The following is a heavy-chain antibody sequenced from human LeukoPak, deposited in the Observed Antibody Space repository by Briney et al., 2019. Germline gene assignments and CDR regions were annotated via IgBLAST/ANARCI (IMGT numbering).Heavy chain of an antibody. D-gene: IGHD2-2*02. CDR1: RYTFTGYY. CDR3: AREELVPAAIVPQRFDP. CDR2: INPNSGGT. J-gene: IGHJ5*02. V-gene: IGHV1-2*02. Sequence: ASVKVSCKASRYTFTGYYMHWVRQAPGQGLEWMGWINPNSGGTNYAQKFQGRVTMTRDTSISTAYMELSRLRSDDTAVYYCAREELVPAAIVPQRFDPWGQGTLVTVSS.